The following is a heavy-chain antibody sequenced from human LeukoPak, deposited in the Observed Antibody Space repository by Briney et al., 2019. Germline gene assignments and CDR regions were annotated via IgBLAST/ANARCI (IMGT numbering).Heavy chain of an antibody. V-gene: IGHV4-39*01. CDR2: TYYSGST. J-gene: IGHJ5*02. D-gene: IGHD4-23*01. CDR1: GGSITTTSYY. Sequence: SETLSLTCTVSGGSITTTSYYWDWIRQPPGKGLEWIGSTYYSGSTYYNPSLKSRVTISVDTSKNQFSLNLSSVTAADTAVYSCARHTSKRGGNPKYNWFDPWGQGTLVTVSS. CDR3: ARHTSKRGGNPKYNWFDP.